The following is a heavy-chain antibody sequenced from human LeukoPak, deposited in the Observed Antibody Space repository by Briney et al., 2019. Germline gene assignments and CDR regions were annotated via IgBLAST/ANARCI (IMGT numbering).Heavy chain of an antibody. Sequence: GGSLRLSCAASGFAFDDYAMHWVRQAPGTGLEWVSLISGDGGSTYYAGSVKGRFTISRDNSKNSLYLQMNSLRTEDTALYYCAKDIRGDGYNSRFDYWGQGTLVTVSP. V-gene: IGHV3-43*02. CDR1: GFAFDDYA. CDR2: ISGDGGST. CDR3: AKDIRGDGYNSRFDY. J-gene: IGHJ4*02. D-gene: IGHD5-24*01.